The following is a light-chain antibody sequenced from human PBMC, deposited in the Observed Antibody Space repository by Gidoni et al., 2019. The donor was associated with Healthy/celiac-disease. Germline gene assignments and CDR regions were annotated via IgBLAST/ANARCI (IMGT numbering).Light chain of an antibody. CDR1: QSVSSN. J-gene: IGKJ1*01. Sequence: EIVMTQSPATLAVSPGERATLSCRASQSVSSNLAWYQQKPGQAPRLLIYGASTRATGTPARFSGRGCGTECTLTIRSLQSEEFAGYYCQQYNNWAPWTFGQGTKVEIK. V-gene: IGKV3-15*01. CDR3: QQYNNWAPWT. CDR2: GAS.